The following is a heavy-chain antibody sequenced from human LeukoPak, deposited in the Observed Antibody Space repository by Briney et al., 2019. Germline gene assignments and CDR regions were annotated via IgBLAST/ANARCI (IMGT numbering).Heavy chain of an antibody. Sequence: KPSETLSLTCTVSGGSISSYYWSWIRQPPGKGLEWIGYIYYSGSTNYNPSLKSRVTISVDTSKNQFSLKLSSVTAADTAVYYCARDRYPQAGTPVSYYDFWSGYFTTKEFGAFDIWGQGTMVTVSS. CDR3: ARDRYPQAGTPVSYYDFWSGYFTTKEFGAFDI. V-gene: IGHV4-59*01. J-gene: IGHJ3*02. D-gene: IGHD3-3*01. CDR1: GGSISSYY. CDR2: IYYSGST.